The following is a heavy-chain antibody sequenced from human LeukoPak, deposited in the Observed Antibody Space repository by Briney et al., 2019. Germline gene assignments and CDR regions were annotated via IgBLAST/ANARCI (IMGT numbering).Heavy chain of an antibody. CDR3: ARERVVGAGVDY. CDR2: IYYSGST. V-gene: IGHV4-30-4*08. CDR1: GGSISSGDYY. J-gene: IGHJ4*02. D-gene: IGHD1-26*01. Sequence: PSQTLSLTCTVSGGSISSGDYYWSWIRQPPGKGLEWIGYIYYSGSTYYNPSLKSRVTISVDTSKNQFSLKLSSVTAADTAVYYCARERVVGAGVDYWGRGTLVTVSS.